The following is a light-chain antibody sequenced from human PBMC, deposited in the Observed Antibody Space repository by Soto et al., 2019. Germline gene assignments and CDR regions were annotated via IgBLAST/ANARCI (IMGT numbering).Light chain of an antibody. CDR2: EVS. CDR1: QSINKW. CDR3: QHYSGDRAT. J-gene: IGKJ1*01. Sequence: DILLTQSPSTLSASLAAIVTLSGRASQSINKWLAWYQHKPGKAPNLLIYEVSTLHSGVPSRFSGSGSGTEFTLTISSLRPDDFATYYCQHYSGDRATFGQGTKVDIK. V-gene: IGKV1-5*03.